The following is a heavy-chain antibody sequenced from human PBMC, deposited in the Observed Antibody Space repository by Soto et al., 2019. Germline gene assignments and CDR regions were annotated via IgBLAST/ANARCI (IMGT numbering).Heavy chain of an antibody. CDR3: AKGGITMIAVARPWGWFDP. CDR2: IIPIFGTA. D-gene: IGHD3-22*01. J-gene: IGHJ5*02. CDR1: GGTFSSYA. V-gene: IGHV1-69*13. Sequence: ASVKVSCKASGGTFSSYAISWVRQAPGQGLEWMGGIIPIFGTANYAQKFQGRVTITADESTSTAYMELSSLRSEDTAVYYCAKGGITMIAVARPWGWFDPWGQGTLVTVSS.